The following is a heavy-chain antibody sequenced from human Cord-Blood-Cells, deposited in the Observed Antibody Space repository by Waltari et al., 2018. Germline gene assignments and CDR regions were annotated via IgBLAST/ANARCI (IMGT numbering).Heavy chain of an antibody. V-gene: IGHV3-23*04. J-gene: IGHJ4*02. CDR2: ISGSCGST. Sequence: VQLVQSGSELKKPGASVKVSCKASGYTFTSYAMNWVRQAPGKGLEWVSAISGSCGSTYYADSVKGRFTISRDNSKNTLYLQMNSLRAEDTAVYYCAKGEAGATGYWGQGTLVTVSS. CDR3: AKGEAGATGY. D-gene: IGHD1-26*01. CDR1: GYTFTSYA.